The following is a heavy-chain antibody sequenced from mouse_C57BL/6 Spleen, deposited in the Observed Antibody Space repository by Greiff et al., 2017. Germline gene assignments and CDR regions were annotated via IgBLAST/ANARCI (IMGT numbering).Heavy chain of an antibody. CDR3: ARDTYGSSYPYWYFDV. Sequence: EVKLLESGGGLVKPGGSLKLSCAASGFTFSSYAMSWVRQTPEKRLEWVATISDGGSYTYYPDNVKGRFTISRDNAKNNLYLQMSHLKSEDTAMYYCARDTYGSSYPYWYFDVWGTGTTVTVSS. D-gene: IGHD1-1*01. V-gene: IGHV5-4*01. CDR2: ISDGGSYT. CDR1: GFTFSSYA. J-gene: IGHJ1*03.